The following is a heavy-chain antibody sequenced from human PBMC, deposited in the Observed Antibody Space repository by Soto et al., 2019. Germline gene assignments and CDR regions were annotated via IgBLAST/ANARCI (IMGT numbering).Heavy chain of an antibody. CDR1: GYTYTGYY. V-gene: IGHV1-2*02. Sequence: QVQLVQSGAEVKKPGASVKVSCKASGYTYTGYYMHWVRQAPGQGLEWMGWINPNSGGTNYAQKCQGRVIMTRDTSISTAYMELSRLRCDDTAVYYCARGITIFGVVITHFDSWGQGTLVTVSS. D-gene: IGHD3-3*01. J-gene: IGHJ4*02. CDR2: INPNSGGT. CDR3: ARGITIFGVVITHFDS.